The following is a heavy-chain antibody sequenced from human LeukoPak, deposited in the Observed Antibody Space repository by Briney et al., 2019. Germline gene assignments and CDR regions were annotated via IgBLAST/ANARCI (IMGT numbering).Heavy chain of an antibody. CDR2: IIPIFGTA. CDR3: ARGGGGFYLFDY. D-gene: IGHD3-16*01. CDR1: GGTFSSYA. Sequence: SVTVSCKASGGTFSSYAISWVRQAPGQGLEWMGGIIPIFGTANYAQKFQGRVTITTDESTSTAYMELSSLRSEDTAVYYCARGGGGFYLFDYWGQGTLVTVSS. V-gene: IGHV1-69*05. J-gene: IGHJ4*02.